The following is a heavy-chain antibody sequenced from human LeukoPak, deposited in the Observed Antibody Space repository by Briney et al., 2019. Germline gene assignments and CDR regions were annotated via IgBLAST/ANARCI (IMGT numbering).Heavy chain of an antibody. V-gene: IGHV4-59*12. J-gene: IGHJ4*02. CDR3: ARGVTSDYGDYVRY. CDR2: IHYSGST. Sequence: PSETLSLTCTVSGGSISSYYWSWIRQPPGKGLEWIGYIHYSGSTNYNPSLKSRVTISIDTSKNQFSLKLRFVTAADTAVYYCARGVTSDYGDYVRYWGQGTLVTVSS. CDR1: GGSISSYY. D-gene: IGHD4-17*01.